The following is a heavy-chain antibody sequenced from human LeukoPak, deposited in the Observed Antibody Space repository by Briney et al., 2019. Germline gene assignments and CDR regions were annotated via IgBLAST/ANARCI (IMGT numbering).Heavy chain of an antibody. CDR2: IYSDNT. D-gene: IGHD4/OR15-4a*01. Sequence: PGGSLRLFCTVSGFTVSSNSMSWVRQAPGKGLEWVSFIYSDNTHYSDSVKGRFTISRDNSKNTLYLQMNSLRAEDTAVYYCARRAGAYSHPYDYWGQGTLVTVSS. CDR1: GFTVSSNS. V-gene: IGHV3-53*01. J-gene: IGHJ4*02. CDR3: ARRAGAYSHPYDY.